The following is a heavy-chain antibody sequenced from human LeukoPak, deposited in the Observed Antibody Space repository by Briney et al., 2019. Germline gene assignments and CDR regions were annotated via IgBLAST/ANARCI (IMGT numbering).Heavy chain of an antibody. J-gene: IGHJ6*02. Sequence: GASVTVSCTASGYTFTVYYMHRVRQAPGQGHEWMGWINPNSGGANYAQKFQGRVTMTRDTSISTAYMELSRLRSDDTAVYYCARGDYYGSGSYSTSHDYYYYGMDVWGQGTTVTVSS. CDR2: INPNSGGA. V-gene: IGHV1-2*02. D-gene: IGHD3-10*01. CDR3: ARGDYYGSGSYSTSHDYYYYGMDV. CDR1: GYTFTVYY.